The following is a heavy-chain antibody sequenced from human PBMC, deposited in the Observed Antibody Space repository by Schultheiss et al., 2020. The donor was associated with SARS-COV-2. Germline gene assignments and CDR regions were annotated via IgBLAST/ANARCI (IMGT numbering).Heavy chain of an antibody. V-gene: IGHV4-38-2*01. D-gene: IGHD3-10*02. CDR2: IDHSGGT. J-gene: IGHJ6*02. CDR3: ARRMFYYYGMDV. Sequence: SQTLSLTCAVSGYSISSGYYWSWIRQPPGKGLEWIGEIDHSGGTNYNPSLKSRVTILVDTSKNHLSLNLTSVTAADTAVYFCARRMFYYYGMDVWGQGTTVTVS. CDR1: GYSISSGYY.